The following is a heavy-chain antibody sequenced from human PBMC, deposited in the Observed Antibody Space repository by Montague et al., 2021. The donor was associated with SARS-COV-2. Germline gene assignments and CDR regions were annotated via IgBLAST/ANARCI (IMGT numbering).Heavy chain of an antibody. CDR2: ISTSAYTT. CDR3: TRDYRSIVGDGLDI. J-gene: IGHJ3*02. Sequence: SLRLSCAASGFTFSNYDMNWVRQAPGKGLEWISYISTSAYTTSYAGSVKGRFTTSRDNGKNSLYLQMNSLRVEDTAVYYCTRDYRSIVGDGLDIWGQGTKVTVSS. D-gene: IGHD3-16*02. V-gene: IGHV3-48*03. CDR1: GFTFSNYD.